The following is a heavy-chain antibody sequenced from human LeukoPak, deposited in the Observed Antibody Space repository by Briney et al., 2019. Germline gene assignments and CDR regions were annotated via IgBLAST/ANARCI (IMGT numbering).Heavy chain of an antibody. J-gene: IGHJ4*02. D-gene: IGHD3-22*01. CDR1: GFTFSDYY. CDR3: ARGSADYYDSSGYYND. V-gene: IGHV3-11*01. Sequence: PEGSLRLSCAASGFTFSDYYMSWIRQAPGKGLEWVSYISSSGSTIYYADSEKGRFTISRDNAKNSLYLQMNSLRAEDTAVYYCARGSADYYDSSGYYNDWGQGTLVTVSS. CDR2: ISSSGSTI.